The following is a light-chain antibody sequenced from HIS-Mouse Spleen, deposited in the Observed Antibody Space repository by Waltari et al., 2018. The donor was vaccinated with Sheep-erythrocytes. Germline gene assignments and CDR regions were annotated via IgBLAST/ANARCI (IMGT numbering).Light chain of an antibody. CDR3: YSTDSSGNHWV. J-gene: IGLJ3*02. CDR2: EDS. CDR1: ALPKKY. Sequence: SYELTQPPSVSVSPGQTARITCSGDALPKKYAYWYQPKSGQAPVQVIYEDSKRPSGIPERFSGSTSGTMATLTISGAQVEDEADYYCYSTDSSGNHWVFGGGTKLTVL. V-gene: IGLV3-10*01.